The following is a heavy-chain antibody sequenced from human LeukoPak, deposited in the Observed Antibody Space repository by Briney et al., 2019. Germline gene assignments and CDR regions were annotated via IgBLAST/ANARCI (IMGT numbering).Heavy chain of an antibody. Sequence: GASVKVSCKASGGTFSSYAISWVRQAPGQGLEWMGGIIPIFGTANYAQKFQGRVTITADESTSTAYMELSSLRSEDTAVYYCARGPPGPHYYDISGGVWFDPWGQGTLVTVSS. D-gene: IGHD3-22*01. V-gene: IGHV1-69*13. J-gene: IGHJ5*02. CDR1: GGTFSSYA. CDR2: IIPIFGTA. CDR3: ARGPPGPHYYDISGGVWFDP.